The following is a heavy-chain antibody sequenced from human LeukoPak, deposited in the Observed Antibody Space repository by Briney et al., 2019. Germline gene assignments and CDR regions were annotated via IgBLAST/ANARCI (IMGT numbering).Heavy chain of an antibody. J-gene: IGHJ2*01. CDR2: ISDSGSST. CDR3: AGANSALNWNLAL. V-gene: IGHV3-23*01. Sequence: GASLRLSCAASGFTFKNHGMSWVRQAPGKGPEWVSSISDSGSSTYYTDSVKGRFTISRDNSKNTLSLQMNSLRAEDTAVYYCAGANSALNWNLALWGRGTLVTVSS. CDR1: GFTFKNHG. D-gene: IGHD4/OR15-4a*01.